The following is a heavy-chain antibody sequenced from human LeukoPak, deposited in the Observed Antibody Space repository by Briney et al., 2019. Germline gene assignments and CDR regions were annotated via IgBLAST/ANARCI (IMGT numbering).Heavy chain of an antibody. CDR1: GFTFSSYG. Sequence: GGSLRLSCAASGFTFSSYGMHWVRQAPGKGLEWVAFIRYDGSNKYYADSVKGRFTISRDNSKNTLYLQMNSLRAEDTAVYYCAKDQRGYSSSSRNYFDYWGQGTLVTVSS. D-gene: IGHD6-6*01. CDR2: IRYDGSNK. J-gene: IGHJ4*02. CDR3: AKDQRGYSSSSRNYFDY. V-gene: IGHV3-30*02.